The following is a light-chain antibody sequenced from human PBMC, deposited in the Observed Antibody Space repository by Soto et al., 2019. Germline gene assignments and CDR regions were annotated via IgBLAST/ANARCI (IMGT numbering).Light chain of an antibody. CDR2: DAS. Sequence: EIVLTQSPATLSLSPGERATLSCRASQSVSSYLVWYQQKPGQAPRLLIYDASNRATGIPARFSGSGSGTDFTLTIISLEPEDFAVYYCQQRNNWPPITFGQGTRLEIK. CDR1: QSVSSY. V-gene: IGKV3-11*01. J-gene: IGKJ5*01. CDR3: QQRNNWPPIT.